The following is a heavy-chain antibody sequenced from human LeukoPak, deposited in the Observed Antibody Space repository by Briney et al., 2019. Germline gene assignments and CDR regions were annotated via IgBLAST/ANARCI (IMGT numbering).Heavy chain of an antibody. D-gene: IGHD6-6*01. CDR3: ARSIAGGAFDI. V-gene: IGHV3-21*01. CDR1: GFTFSSYS. Sequence: PGGSLRLSCAASGFTFSSYSMNWVRQAPGKGLEWVSSISSSSSYIYYADSVKGRFTISRDNAKNTLYLQMDSLRAEDTAVYYCARSIAGGAFDIWGQGTMVTVSS. J-gene: IGHJ3*02. CDR2: ISSSSSYI.